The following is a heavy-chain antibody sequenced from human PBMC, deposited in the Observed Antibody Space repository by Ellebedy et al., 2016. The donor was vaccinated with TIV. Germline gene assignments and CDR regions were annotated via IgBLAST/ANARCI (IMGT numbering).Heavy chain of an antibody. D-gene: IGHD3-10*01. V-gene: IGHV3-33*01. CDR2: IWYDGSNK. CDR3: AREGRNHYGSGGPQRAGYFDY. CDR1: GFTFSTYG. J-gene: IGHJ4*02. Sequence: PGGSLRLSCAASGFTFSTYGMHWVRQAPGKGLEWVAVIWYDGSNKYYADSVKGRFTISRDNSKNTLYLQMNSRRAEDTAVYYCAREGRNHYGSGGPQRAGYFDYWGQGTLVTVSS.